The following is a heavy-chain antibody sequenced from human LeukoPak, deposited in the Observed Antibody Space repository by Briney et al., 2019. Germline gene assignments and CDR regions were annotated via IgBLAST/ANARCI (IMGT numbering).Heavy chain of an antibody. J-gene: IGHJ4*02. Sequence: SETLSLTCTVSGGSISSSSYYWGWIRQPPGKGLEWIGSIYYSGSTYYNPSLKSRVTISVDTSRNQFSLKLSSVTAADTAVYYCARFAAGWNEYYFDYWGQGTLVTVSS. CDR1: GGSISSSSYY. V-gene: IGHV4-39*01. CDR2: IYYSGST. CDR3: ARFAAGWNEYYFDY. D-gene: IGHD1-1*01.